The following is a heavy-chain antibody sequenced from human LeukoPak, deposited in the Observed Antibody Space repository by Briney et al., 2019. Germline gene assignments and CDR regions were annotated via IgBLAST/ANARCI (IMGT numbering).Heavy chain of an antibody. CDR2: IYSGGST. D-gene: IGHD5-12*01. V-gene: IGHV3-66*01. CDR3: ASSRMVAIRFDY. CDR1: GFTVSSSY. Sequence: GGSLRLSRAASGFTVSSSYMNWVRQAPGKGLEWVSVIYSGGSTYYADSVKGRFTISRDNSKNTLYLQMNSLRVEDTAMYYCASSRMVAIRFDYWGQGTLVTVSS. J-gene: IGHJ4*02.